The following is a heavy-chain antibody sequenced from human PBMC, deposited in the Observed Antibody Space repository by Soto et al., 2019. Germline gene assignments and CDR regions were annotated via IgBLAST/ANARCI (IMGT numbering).Heavy chain of an antibody. D-gene: IGHD1-26*01. Sequence: SETLSLTCTVSGVSISGSRYYWGWVRQPPGRGLEWIGNIYYSGSTYYTPALKSRVTLSVDTSKNQFSLNLNSVTAADTAVYYCARGGIPPSGYGIAYAMDVWGKGTTVTVSS. J-gene: IGHJ6*04. CDR1: GVSISGSRYY. CDR3: ARGGIPPSGYGIAYAMDV. V-gene: IGHV4-39*01. CDR2: IYYSGST.